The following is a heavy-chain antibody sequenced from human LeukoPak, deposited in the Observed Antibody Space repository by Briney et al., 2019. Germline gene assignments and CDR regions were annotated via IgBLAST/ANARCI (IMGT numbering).Heavy chain of an antibody. Sequence: SVTVSCKAPGGTFSSYAISWVRQAPGQGLEWMGGIIPIFGTANYAQKFQGRVTITADESTSTAYMELSSLRSEDTAVYYCARDLEGIAAAGTALNWGQGTLVTVSS. D-gene: IGHD6-13*01. V-gene: IGHV1-69*13. CDR3: ARDLEGIAAAGTALN. CDR2: IIPIFGTA. J-gene: IGHJ4*02. CDR1: GGTFSSYA.